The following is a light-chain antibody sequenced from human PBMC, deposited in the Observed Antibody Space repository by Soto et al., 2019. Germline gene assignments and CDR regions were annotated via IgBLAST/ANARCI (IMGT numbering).Light chain of an antibody. CDR3: QQYNNWPFS. Sequence: EILMTQSPATLSVSPGERVTLSCRAGQGVTTNFAWYQQKPGQAPRLPISGVSSRATGVPSRFSGTGSETDFTLTISGLQSEDSAMYFCQQYNNWPFSFGQGTRLEIK. J-gene: IGKJ5*01. CDR1: QGVTTN. V-gene: IGKV3-15*01. CDR2: GVS.